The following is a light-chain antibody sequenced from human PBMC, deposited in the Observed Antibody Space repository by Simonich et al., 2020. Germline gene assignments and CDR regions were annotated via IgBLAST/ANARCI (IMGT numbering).Light chain of an antibody. CDR1: SGSIASNY. Sequence: NFMLTQPHSVSESPGKTVTISCTRSSGSIASNYVQWYQQRPGRAPTTVIYEDNHRPSGVPDRFPGSIDSSSNSASLTISGLKTEDEADYYCQSYDSSNQVFGGGTRLTVL. J-gene: IGLJ3*02. V-gene: IGLV6-57*03. CDR3: QSYDSSNQV. CDR2: EDN.